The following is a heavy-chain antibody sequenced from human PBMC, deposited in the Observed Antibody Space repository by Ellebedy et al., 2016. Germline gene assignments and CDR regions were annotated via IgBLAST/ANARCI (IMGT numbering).Heavy chain of an antibody. Sequence: GESLKISCSASGFTFTNYAMHWVRQAPGKGLEWVAAVLRDGSTRYNPDSVKGRFTISRDNSKSTMYLEMNSLRAEDTAVYYCAREYNWNYIMSYWGQGTPVTVSS. J-gene: IGHJ4*02. D-gene: IGHD1-7*01. CDR2: VLRDGSTR. CDR3: AREYNWNYIMSY. CDR1: GFTFTNYA. V-gene: IGHV3-30-3*01.